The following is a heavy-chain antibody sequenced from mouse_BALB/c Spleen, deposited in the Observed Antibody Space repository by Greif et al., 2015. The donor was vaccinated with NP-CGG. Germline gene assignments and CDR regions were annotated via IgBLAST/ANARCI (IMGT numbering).Heavy chain of an antibody. CDR1: GFTFTDYY. D-gene: IGHD2-12*01. Sequence: EVMLVESGGGLVQPGGSLRLSCATSGFTFTDYYMSWVRQPPGKALEWLGFIRNKANGYTTEYSASVKGRFTISRDNSQSILYLQMNTLRAEDSATYYCARDYDVAWFAYWGQGTLVTVSA. V-gene: IGHV7-3*02. CDR3: ARDYDVAWFAY. CDR2: IRNKANGYTT. J-gene: IGHJ3*01.